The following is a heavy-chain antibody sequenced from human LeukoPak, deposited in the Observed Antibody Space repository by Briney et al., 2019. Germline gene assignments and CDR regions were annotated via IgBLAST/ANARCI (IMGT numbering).Heavy chain of an antibody. CDR3: VKYPQGSFDY. J-gene: IGHJ4*02. D-gene: IGHD6-6*01. CDR1: GFTFSSYS. Sequence: GGSLRLSCAASGFTFSSYSMNWVRQAPGKGLEWVSSISSSSSYIYYADSVKGRFTISRDNAKNSLYLQMNSLRAEDTAVYYCVKYPQGSFDYWGQGTLVTVSS. V-gene: IGHV3-21*01. CDR2: ISSSSSYI.